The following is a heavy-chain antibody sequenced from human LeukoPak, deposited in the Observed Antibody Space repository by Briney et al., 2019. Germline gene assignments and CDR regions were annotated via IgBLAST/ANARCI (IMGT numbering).Heavy chain of an antibody. J-gene: IGHJ5*02. CDR3: ARLTMVRGVRDYNWFDP. Sequence: SQTLSLACTVSGGSISSGDYYWSWIRQPPGKGLEWIGNIYYSGSTYYNPSLKSRVTISVDTSKNQFSLRLSSVTAADTAVYYCARLTMVRGVRDYNWFDPWGQGTLVTVSS. V-gene: IGHV4-30-4*01. D-gene: IGHD3-10*01. CDR2: IYYSGST. CDR1: GGSISSGDYY.